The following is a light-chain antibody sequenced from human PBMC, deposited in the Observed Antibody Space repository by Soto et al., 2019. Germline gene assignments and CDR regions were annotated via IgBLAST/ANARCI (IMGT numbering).Light chain of an antibody. Sequence: DIVMTQSPDSLAVSLGERATINCKSSQSVLYSSNNKNYLTWYQQKPGQPPKLLIYWASTRESGVPDRFSGIGSWTDFTLTISSLQAEDVAVYYCQQYYTPPLTFGGGTKVEIK. CDR3: QQYYTPPLT. CDR1: QSVLYSSNNKNY. J-gene: IGKJ4*01. V-gene: IGKV4-1*01. CDR2: WAS.